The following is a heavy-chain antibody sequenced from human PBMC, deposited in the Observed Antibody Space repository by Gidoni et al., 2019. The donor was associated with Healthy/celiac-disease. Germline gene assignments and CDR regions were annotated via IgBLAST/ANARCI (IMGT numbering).Heavy chain of an antibody. Sequence: QITLKESGPTLVQPTPTLTLPCTFSGFSLSTSEVGVGWIRQPPGKALEWLALIYWDDDQRYSPSLKSRLTITKDTSKNQVVLRMTNMDPVDTASYSCAHTSTYHPSAFDIWGQGTMVTVSS. CDR2: IYWDDDQ. CDR1: GFSLSTSEVG. V-gene: IGHV2-5*02. J-gene: IGHJ3*02. CDR3: AHTSTYHPSAFDI. D-gene: IGHD2-2*01.